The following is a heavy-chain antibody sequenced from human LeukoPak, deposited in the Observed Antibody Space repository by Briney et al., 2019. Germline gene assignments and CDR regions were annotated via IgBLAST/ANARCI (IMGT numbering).Heavy chain of an antibody. CDR3: ARENIVSTRDFDY. Sequence: SEALSLTCTVFGGSINTGDYYWTWIRQPPGKGLEWVGSLFYTGNTYYNPSLKTRVTISIDTSKNQFSLKLSSVTAADTAVYYCARENIVSTRDFDYWGQGTLVTVSS. CDR1: GGSINTGDYY. CDR2: LFYTGNT. J-gene: IGHJ4*02. V-gene: IGHV4-39*07. D-gene: IGHD5/OR15-5a*01.